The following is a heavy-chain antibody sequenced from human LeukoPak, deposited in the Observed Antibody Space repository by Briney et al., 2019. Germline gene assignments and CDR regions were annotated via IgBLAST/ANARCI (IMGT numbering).Heavy chain of an antibody. J-gene: IGHJ5*02. V-gene: IGHV3-23*01. D-gene: IGHD3-10*01. CDR2: ISGSGGST. Sequence: GGSLRLSCAASGFTFSSYGMSWVRQAPGKGLEWVSDISGSGGSTYYADSVKGRFTISRDNSKNTLYLQMNSLRAEDTAVYYCAKAVVGYYGSGRGFDPWGQGTPVTVSS. CDR3: AKAVVGYYGSGRGFDP. CDR1: GFTFSSYG.